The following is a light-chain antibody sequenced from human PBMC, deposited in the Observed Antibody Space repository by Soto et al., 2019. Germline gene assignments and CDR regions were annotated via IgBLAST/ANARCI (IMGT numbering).Light chain of an antibody. CDR2: AND. J-gene: IGLJ7*01. CDR3: QSYDNSLLAYV. V-gene: IGLV1-40*01. Sequence: QSVLTQPPSVSGAPGQRLTISCAGTSSNIGAGFDVHWYQQLPGTAPKLLIYANDDRPSGAPDRFSGSTSGTSASLAITGLQAEDAADYYCQSYDNSLLAYVFGGGTQLTVL. CDR1: SSNIGAGFD.